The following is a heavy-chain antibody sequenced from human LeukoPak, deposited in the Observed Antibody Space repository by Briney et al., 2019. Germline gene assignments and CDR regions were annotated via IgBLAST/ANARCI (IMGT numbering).Heavy chain of an antibody. Sequence: PGGSLRLSCAASGFTFSSYAMSWVRQAPGKGLEWFSAISGSGGITYYSVSVKGRFTISRDNSKNTLYLQMNSLRAEDTAVYYCAKGPYYYDSSGYSRRWFDPWGQGTLVTVSS. CDR1: GFTFSSYA. D-gene: IGHD3-22*01. CDR2: ISGSGGIT. CDR3: AKGPYYYDSSGYSRRWFDP. V-gene: IGHV3-23*01. J-gene: IGHJ5*02.